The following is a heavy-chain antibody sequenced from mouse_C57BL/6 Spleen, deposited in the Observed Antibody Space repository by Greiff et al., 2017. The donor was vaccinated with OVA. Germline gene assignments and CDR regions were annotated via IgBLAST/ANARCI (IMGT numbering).Heavy chain of an antibody. CDR2: IDPETGGT. CDR3: TRSGGNGYFDY. CDR1: GYTFTDYE. Sequence: QVHVKQSGAELVRPGASVTLSCKASGYTFTDYEMHWVKQTPVHGLEWIGAIDPETGGTAYNQKFKGKAILTADKSSSTAYMELRSLTSEDSAVYYCTRSGGNGYFDYWGQGTTLTVSS. D-gene: IGHD2-1*01. J-gene: IGHJ2*01. V-gene: IGHV1-15*01.